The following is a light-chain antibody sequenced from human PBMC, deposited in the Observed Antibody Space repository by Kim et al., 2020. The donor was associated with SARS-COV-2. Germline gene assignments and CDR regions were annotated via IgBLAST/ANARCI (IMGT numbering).Light chain of an antibody. Sequence: QSALTQPASVSGSPGQSITISCTGTSSDVGGYNHVSWYQQHPGKAPKLMISDVINRPSGVSNRFSGSKSGNTASLTISGLQAEDEADYYCSSHTSSSTLYVFGTGTKVTVL. CDR2: DVI. V-gene: IGLV2-14*03. CDR1: SSDVGGYNH. J-gene: IGLJ1*01. CDR3: SSHTSSSTLYV.